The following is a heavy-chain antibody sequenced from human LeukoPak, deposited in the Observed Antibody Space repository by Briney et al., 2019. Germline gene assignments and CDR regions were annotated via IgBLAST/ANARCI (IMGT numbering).Heavy chain of an antibody. Sequence: SETLSLTCTVSGGSISSYYWSWIRQPPGKGLEWIGYIYYSGSTNYNPSLKSRVTISVDTSKNQFSLKLSSVTAADTAVYYCARGIEAGWLQLKANWFDPWGQGTLVTVSS. CDR2: IYYSGST. CDR3: ARGIEAGWLQLKANWFDP. D-gene: IGHD5-24*01. J-gene: IGHJ5*02. CDR1: GGSISSYY. V-gene: IGHV4-59*01.